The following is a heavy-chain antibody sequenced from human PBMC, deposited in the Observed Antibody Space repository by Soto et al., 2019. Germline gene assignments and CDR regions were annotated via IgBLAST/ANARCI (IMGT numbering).Heavy chain of an antibody. CDR2: ISAYNGDT. J-gene: IGHJ3*01. CDR1: GFIFTSYG. Sequence: ASVKVSCKTSGFIFTSYGISWVRQAPGQGLEWMGWISAYNGDTNYAQKFQGRVTVTTETSTSTAYMELRSLRSDDTAVYYCARAGDAMDFWGQGTMISVSS. CDR3: ARAGDAMDF. V-gene: IGHV1-18*01.